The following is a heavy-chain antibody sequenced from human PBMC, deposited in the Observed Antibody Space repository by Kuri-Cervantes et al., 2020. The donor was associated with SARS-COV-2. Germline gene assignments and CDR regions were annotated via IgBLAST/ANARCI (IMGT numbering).Heavy chain of an antibody. CDR3: ARQVGYNYYHDAFDI. CDR1: GWSSSGYY. D-gene: IGHD5-24*01. V-gene: IGHV4-34*01. CDR2: INQSGST. Sequence: SETLSLTCAVFGWSSSGYYWGWIRQPPGKGLEWIGEINQSGSTGYSPSLKSRLTISVDTSENQFSLKLSSVTAADTAVYYCARQVGYNYYHDAFDIWGQGTMVTVSS. J-gene: IGHJ3*02.